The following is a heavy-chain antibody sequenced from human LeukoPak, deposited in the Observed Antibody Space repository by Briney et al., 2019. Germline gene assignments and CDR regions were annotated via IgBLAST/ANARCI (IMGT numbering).Heavy chain of an antibody. J-gene: IGHJ4*02. V-gene: IGHV4-38-2*02. CDR1: GHSISRAYY. CDR3: ARWSMVGGFDY. CDR2: IHHSGST. Sequence: SETLSLTCTVPGHSISRAYYWGWIRQPPGKGLEWIGNIHHSGSTYYSPSFKSRVTISGDTGKNQFSLKLTSVSAADTAMYFCARWSMVGGFDYWGQGTLVTVSS. D-gene: IGHD3-10*01.